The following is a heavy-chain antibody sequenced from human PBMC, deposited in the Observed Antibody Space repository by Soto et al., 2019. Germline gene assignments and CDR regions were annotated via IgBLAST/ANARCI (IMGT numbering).Heavy chain of an antibody. V-gene: IGHV3-66*01. CDR3: ARDVDRRDYDSTGYSFDY. CDR1: GSTVGDNY. CDR2: IYRGTT. J-gene: IGHJ4*02. Sequence: EVQLVESGGGLVQPGGSLRLSWAASGSTVGDNYMNWVRQAPGKGLEGVAVIYRGTTYYADSVKGRFTISRANSKNTLYRQMSSLRPEDTAVYYCARDVDRRDYDSTGYSFDYWGQGTLVAVSS. D-gene: IGHD3-22*01.